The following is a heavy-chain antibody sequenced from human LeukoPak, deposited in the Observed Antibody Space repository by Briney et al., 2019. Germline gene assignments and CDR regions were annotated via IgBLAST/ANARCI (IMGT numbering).Heavy chain of an antibody. V-gene: IGHV4-4*07. CDR3: ARGPRSGHHDY. J-gene: IGHJ4*02. Sequence: SETLSLTCTVSGGSISSYYWSWIRQPAGKGLEWIGRIYSSGTTNYNPSLKSRVTMSLDTSKNRFSLKLSSVTAADTAVYYCARGPRSGHHDYWGQGILVTVSS. CDR1: GGSISSYY. CDR2: IYSSGTT. D-gene: IGHD6-19*01.